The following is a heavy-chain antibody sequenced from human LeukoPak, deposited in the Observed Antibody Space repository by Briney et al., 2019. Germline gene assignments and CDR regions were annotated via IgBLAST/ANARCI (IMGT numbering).Heavy chain of an antibody. CDR1: GFTFSDYA. Sequence: GGSLRLSCAASGFTFSDYAMSWVRQVPGKGLEWVSTLSGSGTTTFYANSVKGRFTISRDNSKNTLYLQMNSLRAEDTAVYYCATRREESSGPFSYYYYYYMDVWGKGTTVTVSS. J-gene: IGHJ6*03. V-gene: IGHV3-23*01. CDR2: LSGSGTTT. CDR3: ATRREESSGPFSYYYYYYMDV. D-gene: IGHD6-19*01.